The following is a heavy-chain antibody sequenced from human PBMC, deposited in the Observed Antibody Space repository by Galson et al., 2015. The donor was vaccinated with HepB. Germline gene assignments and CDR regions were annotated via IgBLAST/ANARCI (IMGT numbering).Heavy chain of an antibody. CDR3: ARGFCGGGTCNWFDP. CDR1: GLTVSSNY. V-gene: IGHV3-53*01. Sequence: SLRLSCAASGLTVSSNYMSWVRQAPGKGLEWVSVIYSGGTTYYADSVKGRFTLSKDSSKNTLYLQMNGLRAEDTAVYYCARGFCGGGTCNWFDPWGQGTLVTVSS. J-gene: IGHJ5*02. D-gene: IGHD2-15*01. CDR2: IYSGGTT.